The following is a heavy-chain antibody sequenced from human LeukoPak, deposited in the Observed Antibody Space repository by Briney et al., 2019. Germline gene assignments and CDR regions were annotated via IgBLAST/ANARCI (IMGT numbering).Heavy chain of an antibody. J-gene: IGHJ4*02. CDR1: RFTFSSYS. V-gene: IGHV3-21*01. CDR2: ISSSSSYI. Sequence: PGGSLRLSCAASRFTFSSYSMNWVRQAPGKGLEWVSSISSSSSYIYYADSVKGRFTISRDNAKNSLYLQMNSLRAGDTAVYYCARDGRGDWDFDYWGQGTLVTVSS. CDR3: ARDGRGDWDFDY. D-gene: IGHD1-1*01.